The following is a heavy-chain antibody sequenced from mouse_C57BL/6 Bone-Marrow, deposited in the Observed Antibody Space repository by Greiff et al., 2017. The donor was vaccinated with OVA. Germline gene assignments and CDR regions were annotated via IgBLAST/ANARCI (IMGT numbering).Heavy chain of an antibody. Sequence: EVQLVESGGGLVKPGGSLKLSCAASGFTFSSYAMSWVRQTPEKRLEWVATISDGGSYTYYPDNVKGRFTISRDNAKNNLYLQMSHLKSEDTAMYYCAREGLRRRDGYYAMDYWGQGTSVTVSS. J-gene: IGHJ4*01. CDR3: AREGLRRRDGYYAMDY. CDR1: GFTFSSYA. D-gene: IGHD2-4*01. CDR2: ISDGGSYT. V-gene: IGHV5-4*01.